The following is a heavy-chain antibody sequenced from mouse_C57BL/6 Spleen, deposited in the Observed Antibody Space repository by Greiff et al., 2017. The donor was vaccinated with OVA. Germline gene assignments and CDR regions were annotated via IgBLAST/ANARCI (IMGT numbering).Heavy chain of an antibody. Sequence: EVKLMESGGGLVQPKGSLKLSCAASGFSFNTYAMNWVRQAPGKGLEWVARIRSKSNNYATYYADSVKDRFTISRDDSESMLYLQMNNVKTEDTAMYYCVRFNYEDWYFDVWGTGTTVTVSS. V-gene: IGHV10-1*01. CDR3: VRFNYEDWYFDV. D-gene: IGHD2-1*01. CDR1: GFSFNTYA. J-gene: IGHJ1*03. CDR2: IRSKSNNYAT.